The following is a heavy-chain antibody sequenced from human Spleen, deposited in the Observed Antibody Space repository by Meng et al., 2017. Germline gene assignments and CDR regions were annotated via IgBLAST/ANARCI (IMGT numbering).Heavy chain of an antibody. CDR3: ATRGNPYLDR. Sequence: ASVKVSCKVSDYTLTSDGFSWVRQAPGQGLQWMGWINVYNGITNYGRNFQGRVTLTTDTSTSTGYMELRSLTSDDTAVYYCATRGNPYLDRWGQGTPVTVSS. V-gene: IGHV1-18*04. J-gene: IGHJ4*02. CDR1: DYTLTSDG. CDR2: INVYNGIT.